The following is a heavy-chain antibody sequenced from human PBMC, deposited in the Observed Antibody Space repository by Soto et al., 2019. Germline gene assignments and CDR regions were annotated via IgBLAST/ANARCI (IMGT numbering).Heavy chain of an antibody. Sequence: ASVKVSCKPSGYTFTEYDINWVRQAPGQGLEYMGWVSPENRNAGYAPQFRGRASMTADTSINTVYLELTTLTYEDTAVYYCEVTTGYWGQGTMVTVSS. CDR3: EVTTGY. J-gene: IGHJ4*02. CDR1: GYTFTEYD. V-gene: IGHV1-8*01. CDR2: VSPENRNA. D-gene: IGHD4-17*01.